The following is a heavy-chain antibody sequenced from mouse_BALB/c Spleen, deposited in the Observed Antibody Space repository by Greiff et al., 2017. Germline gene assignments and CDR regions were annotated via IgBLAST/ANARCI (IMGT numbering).Heavy chain of an antibody. D-gene: IGHD1-1*01. CDR3: ARSYYYGSSYVAWFAY. J-gene: IGHJ3*01. V-gene: IGHV3-2*02. Sequence: EVKLEESGPGLVKPSQSLSLTCTVTGYSITSDYAWNWIRQFPGNKLEWMGYISYSGSTSYNPSLKSRISITRDTSKNQFFLQLNSVTTEDTATYYCARSYYYGSSYVAWFAYWGQGTLVTVSA. CDR2: ISYSGST. CDR1: GYSITSDYA.